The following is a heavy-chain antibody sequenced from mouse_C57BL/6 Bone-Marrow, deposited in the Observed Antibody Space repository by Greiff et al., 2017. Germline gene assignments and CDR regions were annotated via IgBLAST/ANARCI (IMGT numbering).Heavy chain of an antibody. V-gene: IGHV5-9-1*02. CDR2: ISSGGDYI. D-gene: IGHD3-2*02. J-gene: IGHJ2*01. CDR3: TRDSSGYFDY. CDR1: GFTFSSYA. Sequence: DVMLVESGEGLVKPGGSLKLSCAASGFTFSSYAMSWVRQTPEKRLELVAYISSGGDYIYYADTVKGRFTISRDNARNTLYLQMSSLKSEDTAMYYCTRDSSGYFDYWGKGTTLTVSS.